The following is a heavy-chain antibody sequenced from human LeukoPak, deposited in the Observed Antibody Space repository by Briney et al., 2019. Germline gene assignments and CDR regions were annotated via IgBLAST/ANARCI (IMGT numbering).Heavy chain of an antibody. J-gene: IGHJ6*03. CDR1: GYTFTTYG. V-gene: IGHV1-18*01. CDR3: ARGPSFSNSLYYYYYYMDV. D-gene: IGHD4-11*01. CDR2: ISPYNGDT. Sequence: SVKVSCKASGYTFTTYGISWVRQAPGQGLEWVGRISPYNGDTNYAQKLQGRVTMTTDTSTSTAYMELRSLRADDTAVYFCARGPSFSNSLYYYYYYMDVWAKGTAVTVSS.